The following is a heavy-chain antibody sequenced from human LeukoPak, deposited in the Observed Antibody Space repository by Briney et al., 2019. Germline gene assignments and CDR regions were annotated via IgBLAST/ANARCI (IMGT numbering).Heavy chain of an antibody. CDR3: ARDDSSGYPTDY. CDR1: GGTFSSYA. J-gene: IGHJ4*02. D-gene: IGHD3-22*01. V-gene: IGHV1-69*13. Sequence: SVKVSCKASGGTFSSYAISWVRQAPGQGLEWMGGIIPIFGTANYAQKFQGRVTITADESTSTAYMELSSLRSGDTAVYYCARDDSSGYPTDYWGQGTLVTVSS. CDR2: IIPIFGTA.